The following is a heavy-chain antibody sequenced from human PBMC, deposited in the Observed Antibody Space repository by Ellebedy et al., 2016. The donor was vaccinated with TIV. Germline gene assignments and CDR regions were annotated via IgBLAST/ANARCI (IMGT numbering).Heavy chain of an antibody. Sequence: ASVKVSXKASGYTFTSYAMHWVRQAPGQRLEWMGGFDPEDGETIYAQKFQGRVTMTEDTSTDTAYMELSSLRSEDTAVYYCATWFGELSGPWGQGTLVTVSS. CDR1: GYTFTSYA. CDR3: ATWFGELSGP. D-gene: IGHD3-10*01. CDR2: FDPEDGET. V-gene: IGHV1-24*01. J-gene: IGHJ5*02.